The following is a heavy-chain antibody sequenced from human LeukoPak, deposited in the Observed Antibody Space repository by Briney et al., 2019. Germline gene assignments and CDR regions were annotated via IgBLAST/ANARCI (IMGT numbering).Heavy chain of an antibody. CDR3: ARDAADYDFWTGQGTFDI. V-gene: IGHV4-30-4*07. J-gene: IGHJ3*02. CDR2: IYYSGST. D-gene: IGHD3-3*01. CDR1: GASIGSGAYS. Sequence: SQTLSLTCAVSGASIGSGAYSWSWIRQPPRKGLEWIGHIYYSGSTNYNPSLKSRVTKTVDTSKNQFSLKLTSVTAADTAVYYCARDAADYDFWTGQGTFDIWGQGTMVTVSS.